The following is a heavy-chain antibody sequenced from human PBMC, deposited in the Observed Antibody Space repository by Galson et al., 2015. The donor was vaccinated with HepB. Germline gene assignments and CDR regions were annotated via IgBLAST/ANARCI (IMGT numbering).Heavy chain of an antibody. Sequence: SLRLSCAASGFTFSSYAMSWVRQAPGKGLEWVSAISGSGGSTYYADSVKGRFTISRDNSKNTLYLQINSLRAEDTAVYYCAKSPPYYYGSGSPVGYFDLWGRGTLVTVSS. CDR3: AKSPPYYYGSGSPVGYFDL. D-gene: IGHD3-10*01. CDR1: GFTFSSYA. V-gene: IGHV3-23*01. CDR2: ISGSGGST. J-gene: IGHJ2*01.